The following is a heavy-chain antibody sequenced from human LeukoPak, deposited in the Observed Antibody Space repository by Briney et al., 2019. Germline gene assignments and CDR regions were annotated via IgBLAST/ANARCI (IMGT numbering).Heavy chain of an antibody. D-gene: IGHD1-26*01. J-gene: IGHJ4*02. CDR1: GFTFSSYW. CDR2: IKQDGSEK. V-gene: IGHV3-7*01. CDR3: AKDRWAVGATPPQFDY. Sequence: GGSLRLSCAASGFTFSSYWMSWVRQAPGMGLEWVANIKQDGSEKYYVDSVKGRFTISRDNAKNSLYLQMNSLRAEDTAVYYCAKDRWAVGATPPQFDYWGQRTLVTVSS.